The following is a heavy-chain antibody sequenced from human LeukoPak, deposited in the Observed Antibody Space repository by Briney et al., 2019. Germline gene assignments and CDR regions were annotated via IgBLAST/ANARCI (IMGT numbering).Heavy chain of an antibody. Sequence: PGRSLRLSCAAAGFTFSSYAMHWVRQAPGKGLEWVAVISYDGSNKYYADSVKGRFTISRDNSKNTLYLQMNSLRAEDTAVYYCARDHPRHFDWLLSIGDAFDIWGQGTMVTVSS. CDR3: ARDHPRHFDWLLSIGDAFDI. D-gene: IGHD3-9*01. CDR1: GFTFSSYA. CDR2: ISYDGSNK. J-gene: IGHJ3*02. V-gene: IGHV3-30*04.